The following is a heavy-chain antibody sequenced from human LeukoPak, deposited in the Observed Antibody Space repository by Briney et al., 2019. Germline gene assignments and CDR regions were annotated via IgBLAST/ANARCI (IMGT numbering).Heavy chain of an antibody. V-gene: IGHV4-59*08. CDR1: GGSISSYY. CDR2: IYYSGST. CDR3: ARQYRYGDYVYFDY. Sequence: SETLSLTCTVSGGSISSYYWSWIRQPPGKGLEWIGYIYYSGSTNYNPSLKSRVTISVDTSKNQFSLKLSSVTAADTAVYYCARQYRYGDYVYFDYWGQGTLVTVSP. D-gene: IGHD4-17*01. J-gene: IGHJ4*02.